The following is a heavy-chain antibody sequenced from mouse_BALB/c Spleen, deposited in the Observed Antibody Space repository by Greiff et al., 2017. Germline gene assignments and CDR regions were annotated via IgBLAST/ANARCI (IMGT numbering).Heavy chain of an antibody. V-gene: IGHV2-2*02. D-gene: IGHD1-1*02. CDR2: IWSGGST. J-gene: IGHJ4*01. CDR1: GFSLTSYG. Sequence: VKLQESGPGLVQPSQSLSITCTVSGFSLTSYGVHWVRQSPGKGLEWLGVIWSGGSTDYNAAFISRLSISKDNSKSQVFFKMNSLQANDTAIYYCARNRGYGSYYAMDYWGQGTSVTVSS. CDR3: ARNRGYGSYYAMDY.